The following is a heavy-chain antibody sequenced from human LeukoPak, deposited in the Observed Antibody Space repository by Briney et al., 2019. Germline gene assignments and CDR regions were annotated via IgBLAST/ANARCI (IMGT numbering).Heavy chain of an antibody. J-gene: IGHJ4*02. CDR2: ISSDGGNT. V-gene: IGHV3-64*01. D-gene: IGHD1-26*01. Sequence: GGSLRLSCAASGFTFRSFAMHWVRQAPGKGLEYVSGISSDGGNTLYASSVQGRFTISRDNSKNTLSLQMGSLRGDDMAVYYCATIGLPWGQGTLVTVSS. CDR1: GFTFRSFA. CDR3: ATIGLP.